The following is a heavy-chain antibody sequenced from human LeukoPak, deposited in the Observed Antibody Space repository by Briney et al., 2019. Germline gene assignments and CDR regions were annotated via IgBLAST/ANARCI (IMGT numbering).Heavy chain of an antibody. Sequence: SETLSLTCTVSGGSISGYYWSWIRQPAGKGLEWIGHIYTSGTTNYNPSLKSRVTMSIDTSKNQFSLKLSSVTAADTAVYYCAREGSSAYAWFDPWGQGTLATVSS. V-gene: IGHV4-4*07. CDR1: GGSISGYY. J-gene: IGHJ5*02. D-gene: IGHD3-22*01. CDR2: IYTSGTT. CDR3: AREGSSAYAWFDP.